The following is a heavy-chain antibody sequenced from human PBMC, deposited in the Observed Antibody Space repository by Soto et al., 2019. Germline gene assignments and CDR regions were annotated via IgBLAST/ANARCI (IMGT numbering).Heavy chain of an antibody. J-gene: IGHJ6*02. D-gene: IGHD6-19*01. CDR2: INAGNGNT. V-gene: IGHV1-3*01. CDR3: ARDLQWLVVGYGMAV. CDR1: GYTFTSYA. Sequence: GASVKVSCKASGYTFTSYAMHWVRQAPGQRLEWMGWINAGNGNTKYSQKFQGRVTITRDTSASTAYMELSSLRSEDTAVYYCARDLQWLVVGYGMAVWGHGTPVPVSS.